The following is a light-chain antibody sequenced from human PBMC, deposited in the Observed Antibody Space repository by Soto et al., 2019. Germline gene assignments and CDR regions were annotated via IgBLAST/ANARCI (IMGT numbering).Light chain of an antibody. V-gene: IGKV1-5*01. CDR2: DAS. CDR1: QSISSW. J-gene: IGKJ1*01. Sequence: DIQMTQSPSTLSASVGDRVTITCRASQSISSWLGWYQQKPGKAPKLLIYDASSLESGVPSRFSGSGSGTEFTLTISSLQPDDSATYYCQQYNSYWTFGQGTKVQIK. CDR3: QQYNSYWT.